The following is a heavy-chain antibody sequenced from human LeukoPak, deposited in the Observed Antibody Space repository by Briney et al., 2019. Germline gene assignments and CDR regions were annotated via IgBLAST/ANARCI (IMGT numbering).Heavy chain of an antibody. CDR3: ARDVRPLVHAFDI. J-gene: IGHJ3*02. D-gene: IGHD6-6*01. CDR2: IYSSVST. Sequence: PSETLSLTCTVSGGSISSYYWSWIRQPPGKGLEWIGYIYSSVSTNYNPSLKSRVTISVDTSKNQFSLKLSSVTAADTAVYYCARDVRPLVHAFDIWGHGTMVTVSS. CDR1: GGSISSYY. V-gene: IGHV4-59*01.